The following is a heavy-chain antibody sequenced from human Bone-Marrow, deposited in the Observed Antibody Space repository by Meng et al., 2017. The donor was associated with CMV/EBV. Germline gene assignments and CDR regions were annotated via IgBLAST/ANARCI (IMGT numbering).Heavy chain of an antibody. CDR2: IWYDGSNK. J-gene: IGHJ6*02. CDR3: AKDLVCSSTSCYGGDRSYYYYGMDV. D-gene: IGHD2-2*01. CDR1: GFTFSSHG. Sequence: GGSLRLSCAASGFTFSSHGMHWVRQAPGRGLEWVAVIWYDGSNKYYADSVKGRFTISRDNSKNTLYLQMNSLRAEDTAVYYCAKDLVCSSTSCYGGDRSYYYYGMDVWGQGTTVTSP. V-gene: IGHV3-33*06.